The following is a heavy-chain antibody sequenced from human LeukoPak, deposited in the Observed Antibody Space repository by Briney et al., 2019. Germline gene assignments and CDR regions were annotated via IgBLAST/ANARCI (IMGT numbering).Heavy chain of an antibody. Sequence: GGSLRLSCAASGFTFSGYAMSWVRQAPGKGLEWVSSISASAGPTYYADSVKGRFTISRDNSKNELDLQMNSLRAEDTAVYYCAKDPASYEYFFDYWGQGTLVSVPS. CDR3: AKDPASYEYFFDY. J-gene: IGHJ4*02. CDR2: ISASAGPT. D-gene: IGHD5-12*01. CDR1: GFTFSGYA. V-gene: IGHV3-23*01.